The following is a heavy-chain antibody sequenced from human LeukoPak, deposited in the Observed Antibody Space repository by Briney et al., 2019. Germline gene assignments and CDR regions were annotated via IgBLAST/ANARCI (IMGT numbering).Heavy chain of an antibody. CDR1: GFTFSTYG. D-gene: IGHD6-13*01. V-gene: IGHV3-30*02. J-gene: IGHJ4*02. CDR3: AKVRGYSSTWYYFDY. CDR2: IRYVGINK. Sequence: GGSLRLSCAASGFTFSTYGMHWVRQAPGKGLEWVSFIRYVGINKYYADSVKGRFTISRDNSKNTLYLQMNSLRAEDTAVYYCAKVRGYSSTWYYFDYWGQGTLVTVSS.